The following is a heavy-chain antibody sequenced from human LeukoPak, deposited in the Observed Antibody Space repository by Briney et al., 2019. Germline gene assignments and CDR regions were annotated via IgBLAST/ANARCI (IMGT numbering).Heavy chain of an antibody. D-gene: IGHD3-10*01. CDR2: ISRNGAVT. J-gene: IGHJ4*02. Sequence: GGSLRLSCAASGLIFDDYTMHWVRQAPGKGLEWVSLISRNGAVTKYADSVRGRFTVSRDNSKNSRYLQMNSLTTEDTALYYCAKGRTIPHYYPSSSYYETKAQFDGWGQGTLVTVSS. CDR3: AKGRTIPHYYPSSSYYETKAQFDG. V-gene: IGHV3-43*01. CDR1: GLIFDDYT.